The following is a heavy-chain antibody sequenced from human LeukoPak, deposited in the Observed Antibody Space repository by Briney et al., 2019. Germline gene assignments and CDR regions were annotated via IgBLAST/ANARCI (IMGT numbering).Heavy chain of an antibody. J-gene: IGHJ5*02. CDR1: GFTFSSYA. D-gene: IGHD3-3*01. V-gene: IGHV3-23*01. CDR3: AKGVLRFLEWSNWFDP. Sequence: PGGSLRHSCAASGFTFSSYAMSWLRQAPGKGVEWVSGISGSGDSTYYADYVKGRFTISRDNSKNTLYVQMNSLRAEDTAVYYCAKGVLRFLEWSNWFDPWGQGTLVTVSS. CDR2: ISGSGDST.